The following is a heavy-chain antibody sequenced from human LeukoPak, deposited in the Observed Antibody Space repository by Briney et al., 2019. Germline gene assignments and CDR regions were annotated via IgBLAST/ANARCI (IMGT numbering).Heavy chain of an antibody. CDR3: ARDLYYYDSSGYYYPGGSDY. D-gene: IGHD3-22*01. V-gene: IGHV3-7*01. Sequence: GGSLRLSCAASGFTFSNYWMNWVRQAPGKGLEWVANIKQDGSEKYYVDSVKGRFTISRDNAKNSLYLQMNSLRAEDTAVYYCARDLYYYDSSGYYYPGGSDYWGQGTLVTVSS. J-gene: IGHJ4*02. CDR1: GFTFSNYW. CDR2: IKQDGSEK.